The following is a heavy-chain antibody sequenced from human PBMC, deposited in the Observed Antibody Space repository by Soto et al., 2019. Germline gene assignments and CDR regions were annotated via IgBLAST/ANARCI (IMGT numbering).Heavy chain of an antibody. CDR2: IYYSGRT. J-gene: IGHJ5*02. CDR3: ASAGAVNWFDP. CDR1: GGSISSGGYY. Sequence: QVQLQESGPGLVKPSQTLSLTCTVSGGSISSGGYYCSWIRQHPGKVLEWIGYIYYSGRTYHNPSLKSRITISVDTSKNPFSLKLSSVTAADTAVYYCASAGAVNWFDPWGQGTLVTVSS. V-gene: IGHV4-31*03.